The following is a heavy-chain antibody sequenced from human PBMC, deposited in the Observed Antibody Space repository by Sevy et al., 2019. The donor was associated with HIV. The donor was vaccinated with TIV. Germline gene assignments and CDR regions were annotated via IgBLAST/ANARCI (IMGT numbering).Heavy chain of an antibody. J-gene: IGHJ3*02. CDR2: IYPGDSDT. V-gene: IGHV5-51*01. CDR1: GYSFTSYW. D-gene: IGHD3-10*01. CDR3: ARHLKSHYYGSGSYYHDAFDS. Sequence: GESLKISCKGSGYSFTSYWIGWVRQMPGKGLEWMGIIYPGDSDTRCSPSFQGQVTISADKSISTAYLQWSSLKASDTAMYYCARHLKSHYYGSGSYYHDAFDSWGQGTMVTVSS.